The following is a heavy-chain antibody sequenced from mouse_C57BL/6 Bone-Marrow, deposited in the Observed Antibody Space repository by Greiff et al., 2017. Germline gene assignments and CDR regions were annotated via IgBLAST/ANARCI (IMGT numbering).Heavy chain of an antibody. CDR3: AIGSSGLAWFAY. Sequence: QVQLKQPGAELVMPGASVKLSCTASGYTFTSYWMHWVKQRPGQGLEWIGEIDPSDSYHNYNQKFKGKSTLTVDKSSSTAYMQLSSLTSEDSAVYYCAIGSSGLAWFAYWGQGTLVTVSA. D-gene: IGHD3-2*02. CDR1: GYTFTSYW. V-gene: IGHV1-69*01. J-gene: IGHJ3*01. CDR2: IDPSDSYH.